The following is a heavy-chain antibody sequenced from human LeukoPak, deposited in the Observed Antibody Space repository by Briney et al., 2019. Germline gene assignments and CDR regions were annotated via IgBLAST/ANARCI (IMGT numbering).Heavy chain of an antibody. V-gene: IGHV4-34*01. CDR1: GGSFSGYY. D-gene: IGHD1-26*01. Sequence: SETLSLTCAVYGGSFSGYYWSWIRQPPGKGLEWIGEINHSGSTNYNPSLKSRVIISVDTSKNQFSLKLSSVTAADTAVYYCARSGSVPHLVWWGQGTLVTVSS. CDR2: INHSGST. CDR3: ARSGSVPHLVW. J-gene: IGHJ4*02.